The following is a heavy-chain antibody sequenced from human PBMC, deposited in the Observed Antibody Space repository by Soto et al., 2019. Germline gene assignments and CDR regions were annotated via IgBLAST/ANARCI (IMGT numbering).Heavy chain of an antibody. CDR3: ATSTSGRGYGAIDY. CDR2: ISHDGNNK. J-gene: IGHJ4*02. V-gene: IGHV3-30-3*01. CDR1: GFTFSNFA. D-gene: IGHD5-12*01. Sequence: VGSLRLSCAASGFTFSNFAMHWVRQAPGKGLEWVAVISHDGNNKYNADSVKGRFTISRDNSKNTLCLQMNSLRTEDTAVYYCATSTSGRGYGAIDYCGQGTRVTVSS.